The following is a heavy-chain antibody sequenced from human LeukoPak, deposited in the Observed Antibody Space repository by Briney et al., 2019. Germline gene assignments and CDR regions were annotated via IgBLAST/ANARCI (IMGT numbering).Heavy chain of an antibody. CDR1: GASFSSSTYY. CDR2: IYYSGST. V-gene: IGHV4-39*01. Sequence: SETLSLICTVSGASFSSSTYYWGWIRQPPGKGLEWIGSIYYSGSTYYNPSLKSRVTMSVDTSKNQFSLKLSSVTAADTAVYYCARHAGGISATGTRPFDYWGQGTLVTVSS. CDR3: ARHAGGISATGTRPFDY. D-gene: IGHD6-13*01. J-gene: IGHJ4*02.